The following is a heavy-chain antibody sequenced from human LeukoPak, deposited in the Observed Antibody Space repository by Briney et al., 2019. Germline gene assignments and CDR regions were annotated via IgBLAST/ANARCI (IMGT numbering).Heavy chain of an antibody. CDR2: INHSGST. J-gene: IGHJ4*02. CDR1: GGSFSGCY. D-gene: IGHD2-15*01. CDR3: ARGGGYCSGGSCYSWYYFDY. V-gene: IGHV4-34*01. Sequence: KPSETLSLTCAVYGGSFSGCYWSWIRQPPGKGLEWIGEINHSGSTNYNPSLKSRVTISVDTSKNQFSLKLSSVTAADTAVYYCARGGGYCSGGSCYSWYYFDYWGQGTLVTVSS.